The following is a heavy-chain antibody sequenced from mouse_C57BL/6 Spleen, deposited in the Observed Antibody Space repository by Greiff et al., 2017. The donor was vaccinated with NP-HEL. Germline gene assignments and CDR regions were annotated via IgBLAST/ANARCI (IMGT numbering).Heavy chain of an antibody. Sequence: VQLQQPGAELVRPGSSVKLSCKASGYTFTSYWMDWVKQRPGQGLEWIGNIYPSDSETHYNQKFKDKATLTVDKSSSTAYMQLSSLTSEDSAVYYWARGAAQATSAMDYWGQGTSVTVSS. CDR2: IYPSDSET. J-gene: IGHJ4*01. V-gene: IGHV1-61*01. CDR3: ARGAAQATSAMDY. CDR1: GYTFTSYW. D-gene: IGHD3-2*02.